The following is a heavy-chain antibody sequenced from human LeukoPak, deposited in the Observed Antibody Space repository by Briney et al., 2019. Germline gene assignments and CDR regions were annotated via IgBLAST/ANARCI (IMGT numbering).Heavy chain of an antibody. Sequence: AGARKLSSAPPGFTFISYAMSWVRRAAGERLQSASGISGSDCTTYYPDSVKGRITITRDNYKNTVYLQMNRLRADASAVYYCAKDPTGAGAAEYFQHWGQGTLVTVSS. CDR3: AKDPTGAGAAEYFQH. CDR2: ISGSDCTT. J-gene: IGHJ1*01. D-gene: IGHD6-19*01. CDR1: GFTFISYA. V-gene: IGHV3-23*01.